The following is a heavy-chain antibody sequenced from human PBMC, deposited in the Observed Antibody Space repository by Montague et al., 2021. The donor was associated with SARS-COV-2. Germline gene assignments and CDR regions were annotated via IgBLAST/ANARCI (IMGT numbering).Heavy chain of an antibody. CDR1: GGSISNYY. CDR3: ARDYSHCSGGSCVFDY. V-gene: IGHV4-4*07. J-gene: IGHJ4*02. Sequence: SETLSLTCTVSGGSISNYYWSWIRQPAGKGLEWIGRIYSGGSTNYNPSRKSRISMSVDTSKDQFSLKLSSVTAADTAIYYCARDYSHCSGGSCVFDYWGQGTLVTVSS. D-gene: IGHD2-15*01. CDR2: IYSGGST.